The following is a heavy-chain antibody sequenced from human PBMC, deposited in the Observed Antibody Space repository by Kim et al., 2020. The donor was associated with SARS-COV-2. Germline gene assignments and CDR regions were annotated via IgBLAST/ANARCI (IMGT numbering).Heavy chain of an antibody. CDR1: GSIISSSHY. Sequence: SETLSLTCTVSGSIISSSHYWGWMRQPPGERVVWCVGIYYYSTTNYYNSLKSRITISVDNSKNQLSLQLRRVTAADTAVYYCARAHYSSCGYVCG. V-gene: IGHV4-39*01. CDR2: IYYYSTT. D-gene: IGHD6-6*01. J-gene: IGHJ6*01. CDR3: ARAHYSSCGYV.